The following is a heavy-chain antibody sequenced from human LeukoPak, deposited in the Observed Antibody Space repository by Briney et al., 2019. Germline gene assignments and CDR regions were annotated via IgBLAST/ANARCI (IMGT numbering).Heavy chain of an antibody. J-gene: IGHJ4*03. V-gene: IGHV4-34*01. CDR3: ARGPTISETGYFDS. CDR1: GGSFSSYY. CDR2: INHRGDA. D-gene: IGHD1-1*01. Sequence: SETLSPTCAVYGGSFSSYYWSWIRQSPGKGLEWIAEINHRGDANYNASAKSRVTISVDTSKNQFSLKLTSLTAADTAVYFCARGPTISETGYFDSWGQGTLVTVSS.